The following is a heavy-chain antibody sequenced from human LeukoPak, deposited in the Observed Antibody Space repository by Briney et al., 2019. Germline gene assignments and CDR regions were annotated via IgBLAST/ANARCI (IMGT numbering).Heavy chain of an antibody. D-gene: IGHD3-16*01. CDR1: GGSISSYY. Sequence: SETLSLTCTVSGGSISSYYWSWIRQPPGKGLEWIGYIYYSGSTNYNPSLQSRVTISVATSKNQFSLKLRSVTDAYPPGYYFAKDRLGKSRRNIYFDYWGQGTLVTVSS. V-gene: IGHV4-59*01. CDR3: AKDRLGKSRRNIYFDY. CDR2: IYYSGST. J-gene: IGHJ4*02.